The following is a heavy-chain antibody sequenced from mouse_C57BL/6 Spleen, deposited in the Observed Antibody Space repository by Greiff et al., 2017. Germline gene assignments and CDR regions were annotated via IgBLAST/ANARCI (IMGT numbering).Heavy chain of an antibody. V-gene: IGHV5-17*01. Sequence: EVQGVESGGGLVKPGGSLKLSCAASGFTFSDYGMHWVRQAPEKGLEWVAYISSGSSTIYYADTVKGRFTISRDNAKNTLFLQMTSLRSEDTAMYYCAAGRWLLGFAYWGQGTLVTVSA. D-gene: IGHD2-3*01. CDR3: AAGRWLLGFAY. CDR1: GFTFSDYG. J-gene: IGHJ3*01. CDR2: ISSGSSTI.